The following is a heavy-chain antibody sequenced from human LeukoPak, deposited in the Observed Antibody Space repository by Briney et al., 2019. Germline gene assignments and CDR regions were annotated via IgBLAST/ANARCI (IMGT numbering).Heavy chain of an antibody. V-gene: IGHV4-39*01. CDR3: ARISYYYYYMAV. CDR2: IYYSGST. CDR1: GGSISSSSYY. J-gene: IGHJ6*03. Sequence: SETLSLTCTVSGGSISSSSYYWGWIRQPPGKGLEWIGSIYYSGSTYYNPSLKSRVTISVDTSKNQFSLKLSSVTAADTAVYYCARISYYYYYMAVWGKGTTVTVSS.